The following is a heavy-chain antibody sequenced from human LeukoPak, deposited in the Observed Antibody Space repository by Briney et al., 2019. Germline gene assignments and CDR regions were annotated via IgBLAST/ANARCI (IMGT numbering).Heavy chain of an antibody. CDR1: GGSISSSSYY. Sequence: SETLSLTCTVAGGSISSSSYYWGWIRQPPGKGLEWIGSIYYSGSTYYNPPLKSRVTISVDTSKNQFSLKLSSVTAADTAVYYCARDRSSGWDPEGWFDPWGQGTLVTVSS. CDR3: ARDRSSGWDPEGWFDP. J-gene: IGHJ5*02. D-gene: IGHD6-19*01. CDR2: IYYSGST. V-gene: IGHV4-39*07.